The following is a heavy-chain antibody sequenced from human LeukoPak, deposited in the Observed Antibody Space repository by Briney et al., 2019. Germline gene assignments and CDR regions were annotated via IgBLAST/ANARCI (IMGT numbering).Heavy chain of an antibody. D-gene: IGHD3-22*01. J-gene: IGHJ4*02. CDR1: GYTFTGYY. CDR3: AGGPHRSIVVVINFDY. CDR2: INPNSGGT. Sequence: ASVKVSCKASGYTFTGYYMHWVRQAPGQGLEWMGWINPNSGGTNYAQKFQGRVTMTRDTSISTAYMELSRLRSDDTAVYYCAGGPHRSIVVVINFDYWGQGTLVTVSS. V-gene: IGHV1-2*02.